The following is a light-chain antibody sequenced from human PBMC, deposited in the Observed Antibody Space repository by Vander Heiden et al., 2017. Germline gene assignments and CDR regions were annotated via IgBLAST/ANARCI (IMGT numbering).Light chain of an antibody. CDR3: TSTDSKNVV. J-gene: IGLJ2*01. CDR1: SLRSYY. Sequence: SELTQDPAVSVALCQSVRITCQGDSLRSYYASWYQQKPGQAPVLVIYGKNNRPSGNPDRFSGSSSGNTASLTITGAQAEDEADYYCTSTDSKNVVFGGGTKLTVL. V-gene: IGLV3-19*01. CDR2: GKN.